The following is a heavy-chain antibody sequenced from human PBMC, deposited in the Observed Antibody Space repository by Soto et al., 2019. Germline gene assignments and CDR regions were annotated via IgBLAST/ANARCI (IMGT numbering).Heavy chain of an antibody. J-gene: IGHJ4*02. D-gene: IGHD2-21*01. CDR1: GYRFTNYG. Sequence: GASVKVSCHTSGYRFTNYGMHWVRPAPGQGLEWMGWLNAGTGHTAFSQKLQGRVTINRDTSASTAYMELNNLKYEDTAVYYCARDAKVFGVITNPYDFGGQGTLVTVSS. V-gene: IGHV1-3*01. CDR2: LNAGTGHT. CDR3: ARDAKVFGVITNPYDF.